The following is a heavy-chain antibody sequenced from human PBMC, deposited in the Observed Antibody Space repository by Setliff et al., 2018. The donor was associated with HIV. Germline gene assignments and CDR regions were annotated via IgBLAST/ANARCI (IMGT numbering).Heavy chain of an antibody. J-gene: IGHJ4*02. CDR3: ARDRHYYDSSGVGGY. CDR2: ISAYNGNT. V-gene: IGHV1-18*01. D-gene: IGHD3-22*01. Sequence: ASVKVSCKASGYSFTTYAISWVRRAPGQGLGWMGWISAYNGNTLYAQKFQGRVTMTTDTSTSTAYMELSRLRSDDTAVYYCARDRHYYDSSGVGGYWGQGTLVTVSS. CDR1: GYSFTTYA.